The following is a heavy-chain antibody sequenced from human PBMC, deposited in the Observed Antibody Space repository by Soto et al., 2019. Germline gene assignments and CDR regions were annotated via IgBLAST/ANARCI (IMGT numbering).Heavy chain of an antibody. J-gene: IGHJ4*01. CDR1: GFIFDDYA. V-gene: IGHV3-9*01. Sequence: EVQLEESGGGLIQPGRSLRLSCAASGFIFDDYAMHWVRQRPGRGLEWVYAISYHSDRILYAGSVKGRFTISRDNAKKALYLEMTSLTAEDAATYYCARVDAQSIMASGTGNYYVDKWGRGALVTFS. CDR2: ISYHSDRI. CDR3: ARVDAQSIMASGTGNYYVDK. D-gene: IGHD6-13*01.